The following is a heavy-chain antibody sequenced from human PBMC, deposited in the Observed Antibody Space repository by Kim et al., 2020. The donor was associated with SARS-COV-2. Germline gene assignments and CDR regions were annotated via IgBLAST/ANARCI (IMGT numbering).Heavy chain of an antibody. Sequence: STAFQGQVTISADKSISTAYLQWSSLKASDTAMYYCARLGGGSTVDAFDIWGQGTMVTVSS. CDR3: ARLGGGSTVDAFDI. D-gene: IGHD3-16*01. J-gene: IGHJ3*02. V-gene: IGHV5-51*01.